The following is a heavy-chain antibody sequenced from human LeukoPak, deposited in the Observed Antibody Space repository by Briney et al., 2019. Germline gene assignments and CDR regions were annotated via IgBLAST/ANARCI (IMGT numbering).Heavy chain of an antibody. V-gene: IGHV4-59*12. D-gene: IGHD2-15*01. CDR3: ARDLGGSTGIYYFDY. CDR2: IYYSGST. J-gene: IGHJ4*02. CDR1: GGSISNYY. Sequence: TSETLSLTCTVSGGSISNYYWSWIRQPPGKGLEWIGYIYYSGSTNYNPSLKSRVTISVDTSKNQFSLKLSSVTAADTAVYYCARDLGGSTGIYYFDYWGQGTLVTVSS.